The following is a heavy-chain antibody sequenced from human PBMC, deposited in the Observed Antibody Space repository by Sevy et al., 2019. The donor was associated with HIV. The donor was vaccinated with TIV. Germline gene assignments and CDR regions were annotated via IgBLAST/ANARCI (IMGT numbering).Heavy chain of an antibody. D-gene: IGHD6-19*01. CDR2: INHSGST. Sequence: SETLSLTCAVYGGSFSGYYWSWIRQPPGKGLEWIGEINHSGSTNYNPSLKSRVTISVDTSKNQFSLKLSSVTAADTAVYYGARVTQWLDRQYYYYYMDVWGKGTTVTVSS. CDR1: GGSFSGYY. J-gene: IGHJ6*03. V-gene: IGHV4-34*01. CDR3: ARVTQWLDRQYYYYYMDV.